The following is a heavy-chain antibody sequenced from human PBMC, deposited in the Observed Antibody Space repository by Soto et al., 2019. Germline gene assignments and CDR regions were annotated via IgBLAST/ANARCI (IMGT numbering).Heavy chain of an antibody. Sequence: EVQLVESGGGLIQPGGSPKLSCAASGFTVGNNYMSWVRQAPGKGLEWVSLIYSTGTTKYADSVKGRFTVSRDNAKNTLYLQMNSLRAEDTAVYYCAKDGSGSGSHYNSFGYWGQGTLVTVSS. CDR2: IYSTGTT. J-gene: IGHJ4*02. V-gene: IGHV3-53*01. CDR1: GFTVGNNY. D-gene: IGHD3-10*01. CDR3: AKDGSGSGSHYNSFGY.